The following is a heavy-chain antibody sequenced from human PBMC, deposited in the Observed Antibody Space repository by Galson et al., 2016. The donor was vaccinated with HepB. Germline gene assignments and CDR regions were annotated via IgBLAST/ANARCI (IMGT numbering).Heavy chain of an antibody. CDR2: IYPENSDV. J-gene: IGHJ5*02. CDR3: ARLTSTSQFCTPTSCHFRLHWFGP. CDR1: GYGFNDYW. D-gene: IGHD2-2*01. Sequence: QSGAEVKKPGESLKISCKGSGYGFNDYWIAWGRQMPGKGLEWMGSIYPENSDVRYGPSFQGQVTFSAYRPITTAYLQWSGLKAPDTAIYYCARLTSTSQFCTPTSCHFRLHWFGPWGQGTLVTVSS. V-gene: IGHV5-51*01.